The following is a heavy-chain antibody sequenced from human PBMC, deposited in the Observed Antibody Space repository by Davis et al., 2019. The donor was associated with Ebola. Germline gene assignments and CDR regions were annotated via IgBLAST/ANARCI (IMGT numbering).Heavy chain of an antibody. V-gene: IGHV3-30*18. J-gene: IGHJ4*02. CDR3: AKDVYDYVWGSYRSYYFDY. CDR2: ISYDGSNK. Sequence: GSLRLSCAASGFTFSSYGMHWVRQAPGKGLEWVAVISYDGSNKYYADSVKGRFTISRDNSKNTLYLQMNSLRAEDTAVYYCAKDVYDYVWGSYRSYYFDYWGQGTLVTVSS. D-gene: IGHD3-16*02. CDR1: GFTFSSYG.